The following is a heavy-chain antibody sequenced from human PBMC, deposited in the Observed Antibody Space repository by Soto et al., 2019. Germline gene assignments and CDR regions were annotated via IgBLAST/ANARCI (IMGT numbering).Heavy chain of an antibody. CDR2: IWYDGSDK. CDR1: GFTLRSTG. J-gene: IGHJ3*02. V-gene: IGHV3-33*01. D-gene: IGHD4-4*01. Sequence: PGGSLRLSCAASGFTLRSTGMHWVRQPPGKGLEWVAFIWYDGSDKYYADSAKGRFTISRDNSKNTLYLQMNSLRAEDTAVYYCARDRYPNYPPDAFDIWGQGKLVTGSS. CDR3: ARDRYPNYPPDAFDI.